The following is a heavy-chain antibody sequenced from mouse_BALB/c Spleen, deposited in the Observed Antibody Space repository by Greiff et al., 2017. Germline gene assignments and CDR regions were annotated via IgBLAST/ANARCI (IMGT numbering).Heavy chain of an antibody. CDR2: IWSGGST. Sequence: VQLQQSGPGLVQPSQSLSITCTVSGFSLTSYGVHWVRQSPGKGLEWLGVIWSGGSTDYNAAFISRLSISKDNSKSQVFFKMNSLQANDTAIYYCARPYRYGYYYAMDDWGQGTSVTVSS. CDR1: GFSLTSYG. J-gene: IGHJ4*01. D-gene: IGHD2-14*01. CDR3: ARPYRYGYYYAMDD. V-gene: IGHV2-2*02.